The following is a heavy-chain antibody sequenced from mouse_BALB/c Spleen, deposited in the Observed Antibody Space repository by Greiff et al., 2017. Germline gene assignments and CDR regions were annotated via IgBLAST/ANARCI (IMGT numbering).Heavy chain of an antibody. V-gene: IGHV5-6-5*01. J-gene: IGHJ2*01. CDR1: GFTFSSYA. CDR3: ARGLELRLKLHYFDY. D-gene: IGHD1-2*01. Sequence: EVQVVESGGGLVKPGGSLKLSCAASGFTFSSYAMSWVRQTPEKRLEWVASISSGGSTYYPDSVKGRFTISRDNARSILYLQMSSLRSEDTAMYYCARGLELRLKLHYFDYWGQGTTLTVSS. CDR2: ISSGGST.